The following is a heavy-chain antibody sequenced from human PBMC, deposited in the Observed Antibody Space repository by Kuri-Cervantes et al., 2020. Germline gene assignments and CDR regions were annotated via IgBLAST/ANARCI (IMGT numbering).Heavy chain of an antibody. CDR3: AKIPRCSSTSCYGDY. CDR1: GFTFSNYA. Sequence: GESLKISCAASGFTFSNYAMHWVRQAPGKGLQWVAVISYDGRDKYYADSVKGRFTISRDNSKNTLYLQMNSLRAEDTAVCYCAKIPRCSSTSCYGDYWGQGTLVTVSS. CDR2: ISYDGRDK. J-gene: IGHJ4*02. V-gene: IGHV3-30-3*02. D-gene: IGHD2-2*01.